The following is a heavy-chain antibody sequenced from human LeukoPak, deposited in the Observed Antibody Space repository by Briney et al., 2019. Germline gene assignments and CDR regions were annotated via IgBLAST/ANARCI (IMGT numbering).Heavy chain of an antibody. CDR3: AREPLRYCSSCEGYFDY. D-gene: IGHD2-2*01. Sequence: GGSLRLSCAAPGFTFSSYWMSWVRQAPGKGLEWVANIKQDGSEKYYVDSVKGRFTISRDNAKNSLYLQMNSLRAEDTAVYYCAREPLRYCSSCEGYFDYWGQGTLVTVSS. J-gene: IGHJ4*02. CDR2: IKQDGSEK. CDR1: GFTFSSYW. V-gene: IGHV3-7*01.